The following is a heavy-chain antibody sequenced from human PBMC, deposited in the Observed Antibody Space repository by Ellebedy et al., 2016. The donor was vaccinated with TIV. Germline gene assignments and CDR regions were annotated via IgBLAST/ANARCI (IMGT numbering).Heavy chain of an antibody. J-gene: IGHJ6*03. V-gene: IGHV7-4-1*02. Sequence: ASVKVSCKASGYTFTSYAMNWVRQAPGQGLEWMGWINTNTGNPTYAQGFTGRFVFSLDTSVSTACLQISSLKAEDTAVYYCARQDRIAVAGSYYYYYMDVWGKGTTVTVSS. D-gene: IGHD6-19*01. CDR2: INTNTGNP. CDR1: GYTFTSYA. CDR3: ARQDRIAVAGSYYYYYMDV.